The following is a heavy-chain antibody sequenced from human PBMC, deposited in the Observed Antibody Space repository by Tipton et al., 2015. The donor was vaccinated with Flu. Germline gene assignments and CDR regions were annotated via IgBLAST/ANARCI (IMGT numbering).Heavy chain of an antibody. J-gene: IGHJ6*02. V-gene: IGHV4-59*01. CDR1: GGSISSDY. CDR3: ARVLGNSHSYGMDV. D-gene: IGHD1-1*01. Sequence: TLSLTCTVPGGSISSDYWSWIRQPPGKGLEWIGSILYSGIPKNNPSLKSRVTLSGDTSKNQFSLQLRSVTAADTAVYYCARVLGNSHSYGMDVWGQGTTVTVSS. CDR2: ILYSGIP.